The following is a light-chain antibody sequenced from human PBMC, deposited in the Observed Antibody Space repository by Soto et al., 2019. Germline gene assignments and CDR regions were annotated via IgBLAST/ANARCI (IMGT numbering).Light chain of an antibody. CDR2: KAS. Sequence: DIQMTQSPSTLSASVGARVTITCRASQSISSWLAWYQQKPGKAPKLLIYKASSLESGVPSRFSGSGSGTEFTLTISSLQPDDFATYYCHQYNSYSWTCGQGTKVEIK. J-gene: IGKJ1*01. CDR3: HQYNSYSWT. V-gene: IGKV1-5*03. CDR1: QSISSW.